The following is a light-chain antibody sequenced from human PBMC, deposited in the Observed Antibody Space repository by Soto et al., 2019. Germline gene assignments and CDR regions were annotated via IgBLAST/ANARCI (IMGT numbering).Light chain of an antibody. CDR1: QSISSW. Sequence: DIQMTQSPSTLSASVGDRVTVTCRASQSISSWLAWYQQIPGKAPKLLIYDASSLESGVPSRFSGSGSRTEFTLTISSLQPDDFATYYCQHYNSYSPAFGQGTKV. CDR2: DAS. CDR3: QHYNSYSPA. J-gene: IGKJ1*01. V-gene: IGKV1-5*01.